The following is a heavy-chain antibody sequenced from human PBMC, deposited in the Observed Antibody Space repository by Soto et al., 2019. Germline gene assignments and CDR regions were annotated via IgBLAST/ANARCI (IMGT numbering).Heavy chain of an antibody. CDR3: ATGPSWAAFDI. J-gene: IGHJ3*02. D-gene: IGHD3-16*01. Sequence: ASVKVSCKVSGYTLTELSIHWVRQAAGKGREWMGGFDPEDGETIYAQKFQGRVTMTEDTSTDTAYMELSSLRSEDTAVYYCATGPSWAAFDIWGQGTMVTVSS. CDR2: FDPEDGET. CDR1: GYTLTELS. V-gene: IGHV1-24*01.